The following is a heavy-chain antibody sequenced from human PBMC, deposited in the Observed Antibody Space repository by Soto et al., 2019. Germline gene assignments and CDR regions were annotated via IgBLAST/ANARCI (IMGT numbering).Heavy chain of an antibody. CDR3: AKDLAIFGVVTPCMDV. CDR2: ISGSGGST. Sequence: GGSLRIACAASGFTFSSYAMSWVRQAPGKGLEWVSAISGSGGSTYYADSVKGRFTISRDNSKNTLYLQMNSLRAEDTAVYYCAKDLAIFGVVTPCMDVWGQGTTVTVSS. J-gene: IGHJ6*02. D-gene: IGHD3-3*01. CDR1: GFTFSSYA. V-gene: IGHV3-23*01.